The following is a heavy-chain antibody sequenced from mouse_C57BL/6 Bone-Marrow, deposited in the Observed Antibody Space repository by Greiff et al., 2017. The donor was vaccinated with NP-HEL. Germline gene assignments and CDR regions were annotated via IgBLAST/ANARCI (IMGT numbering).Heavy chain of an antibody. Sequence: EVKLEESGGGLVKPGGSLKLSCAASGFTFSDYGMHWVRQAPEKGLEWVAYISRGSSTIYYADTVKGRFTMSRDNAKNTLFLQMTSLRSEDTAMYYCARRSNYVSWYFDVWGTGTTVTVSS. CDR3: ARRSNYVSWYFDV. CDR2: ISRGSSTI. V-gene: IGHV5-17*01. J-gene: IGHJ1*03. CDR1: GFTFSDYG. D-gene: IGHD2-5*01.